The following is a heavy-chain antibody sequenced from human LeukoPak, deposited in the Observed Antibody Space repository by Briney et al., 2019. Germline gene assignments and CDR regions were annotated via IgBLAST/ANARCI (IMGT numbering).Heavy chain of an antibody. Sequence: GGSLRLSCAASGFTFSSYAMSWVRQAPGKGLEWVSANSGSGGSTYYADSVKGRFTISRDNSKNTLYLQMNSLRAEDTAVYYCATHKSGSYSNWGQGTLVTVSS. D-gene: IGHD1-26*01. V-gene: IGHV3-23*01. CDR2: NSGSGGST. CDR3: ATHKSGSYSN. J-gene: IGHJ4*02. CDR1: GFTFSSYA.